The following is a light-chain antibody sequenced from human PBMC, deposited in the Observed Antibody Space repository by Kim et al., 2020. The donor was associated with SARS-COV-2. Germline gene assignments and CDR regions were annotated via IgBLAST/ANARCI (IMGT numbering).Light chain of an antibody. CDR1: QSVSSN. CDR3: QQYKSWPLT. CDR2: DAS. J-gene: IGKJ4*01. V-gene: IGKV3-15*01. Sequence: VSPGERHTPSCRASQSVSSNVAWYQQKPGQAPRLLIYDASTRATGIPARFSGTGSGTEFSLTISSLQSEDCAVYYCQQYKSWPLTFGGGTKVDIK.